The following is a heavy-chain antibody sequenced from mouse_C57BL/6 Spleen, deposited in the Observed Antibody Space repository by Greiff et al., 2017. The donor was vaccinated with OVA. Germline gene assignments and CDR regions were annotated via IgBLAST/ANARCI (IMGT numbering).Heavy chain of an antibody. J-gene: IGHJ3*01. CDR1: GFTFSDYG. CDR2: ISSGSSTI. CDR3: ASDGYYIAY. V-gene: IGHV5-17*01. Sequence: EVKLMESGGGLVKPGGSLKLSCAASGFTFSDYGMHWVRQAPEKGLEWVAYISSGSSTIYYADTVKGRFTISRDNAKNTLFLQMTSLRSEDTAMYYCASDGYYIAYWGQGTLVTVSA. D-gene: IGHD2-3*01.